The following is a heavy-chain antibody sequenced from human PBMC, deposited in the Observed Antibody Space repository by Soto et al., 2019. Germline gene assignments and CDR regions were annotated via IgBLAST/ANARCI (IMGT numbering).Heavy chain of an antibody. V-gene: IGHV1-2*02. D-gene: IGHD3-22*01. J-gene: IGHJ4*02. Sequence: QVQLVQSGAEVKKPGASVKVSCKASGYTFTGYYMHWVRQAPGQGLERRGWINPNSGGTNYAQKFKGRVTMTRDTSISTAYRELSRLRSDDTAVYYWARGAYYYYASSGYYDNPDYWGQGTLVTVSS. CDR1: GYTFTGYY. CDR3: ARGAYYYYASSGYYDNPDY. CDR2: INPNSGGT.